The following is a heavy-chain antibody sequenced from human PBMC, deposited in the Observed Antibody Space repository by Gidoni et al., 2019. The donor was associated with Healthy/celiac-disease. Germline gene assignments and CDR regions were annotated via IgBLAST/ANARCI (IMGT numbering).Heavy chain of an antibody. V-gene: IGHV3-21*01. CDR2: ISSSSSYI. CDR1: GFTFSSYS. Sequence: EVQLVESGGGLVKPGGSLRLSCAASGFTFSSYSMNWVRQAPEKGLEWVSSISSSSSYIYYADSVKGPFTISRDNAKNSLYLQMNSLRAEDTAVYYCARDTHNWSGYARMDVWGKGTTVTVSS. J-gene: IGHJ6*04. D-gene: IGHD5-12*01. CDR3: ARDTHNWSGYARMDV.